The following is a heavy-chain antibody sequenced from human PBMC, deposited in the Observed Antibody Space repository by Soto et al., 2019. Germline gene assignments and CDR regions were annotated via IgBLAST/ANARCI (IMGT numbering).Heavy chain of an antibody. Sequence: SETLSLTCTVSGGSISSSSYYWGWIRQPPGKGLEWIGSIYYSGSTYYNPSLKSRVTISVDTSKNQFSLKLSSVTAADTAVYYCARLERGGYGMDVWGQGTTVT. CDR3: ARLERGGYGMDV. D-gene: IGHD3-10*01. V-gene: IGHV4-39*01. CDR2: IYYSGST. CDR1: GGSISSSSYY. J-gene: IGHJ6*02.